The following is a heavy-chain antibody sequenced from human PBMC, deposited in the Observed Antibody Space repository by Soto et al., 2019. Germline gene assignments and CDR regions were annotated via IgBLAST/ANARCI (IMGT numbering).Heavy chain of an antibody. CDR2: IYYTGNT. CDR1: GGSINSGNYY. D-gene: IGHD1-1*01. CDR3: AREGYNSIDI. V-gene: IGHV4-31*03. J-gene: IGHJ4*02. Sequence: PSETLSLTCTVSGGSINSGNYYWTWFRQHPVKGLEWIGYIYYTGNTYYHPSLKNRLTMSVDMSKNQFSLKLSSVTAADTAVYYCAREGYNSIDIWGPGTLVNLSS.